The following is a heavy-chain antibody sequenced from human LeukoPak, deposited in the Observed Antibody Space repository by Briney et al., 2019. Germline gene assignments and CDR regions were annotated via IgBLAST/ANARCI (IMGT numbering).Heavy chain of an antibody. J-gene: IGHJ4*02. D-gene: IGHD6-19*01. CDR1: GFTLSSYA. CDR2: INSDGSTT. V-gene: IGHV3-74*01. Sequence: GGSLRLSCAASGFTLSSYAMSWVRQAPGKGLVWVSRINSDGSTTSYADSVKGRFTISRDNAKNTLYLQMNSLRAEDTAVYYCARDHSSGWYSDYFDYWGQGTLVTVSS. CDR3: ARDHSSGWYSDYFDY.